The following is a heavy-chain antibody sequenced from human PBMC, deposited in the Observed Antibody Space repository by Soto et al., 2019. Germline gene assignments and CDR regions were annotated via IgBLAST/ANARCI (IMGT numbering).Heavy chain of an antibody. J-gene: IGHJ4*02. Sequence: EVQLLESGGGLVQPGGSLRLSCAASGFTFSSYAMSWVRQAPGKGLEWVSAISGSGGSTYYADSVKGRFTISRDNSKNTMYLQINNLRAEDTALYYCAKKGVVIVHKVFFDYWGQGTLVTVSS. CDR3: AKKGVVIVHKVFFDY. CDR2: ISGSGGST. CDR1: GFTFSSYA. V-gene: IGHV3-23*01. D-gene: IGHD3-3*01.